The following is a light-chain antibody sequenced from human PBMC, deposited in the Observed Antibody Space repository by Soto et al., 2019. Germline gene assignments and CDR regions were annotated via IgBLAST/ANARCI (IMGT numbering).Light chain of an antibody. Sequence: EIVLTQSPATLSLSPGERATLSCRASQSIGLAIAWYQHKPGQAPRPLIFDASQRATGIPARFRGSGSGTNFTLSISSLEPEDFAVYYCEQRTDRPPWTVGQGTKVDNK. J-gene: IGKJ1*01. CDR2: DAS. CDR3: EQRTDRPPWT. CDR1: QSIGLA. V-gene: IGKV3-11*01.